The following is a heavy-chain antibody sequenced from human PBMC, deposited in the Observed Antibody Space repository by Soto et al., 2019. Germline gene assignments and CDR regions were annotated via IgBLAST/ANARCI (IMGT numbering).Heavy chain of an antibody. V-gene: IGHV4-59*01. J-gene: IGHJ4*02. D-gene: IGHD6-6*01. CDR3: ASGGIAARLDY. CDR2: IYYSGST. CDR1: GGSISSYY. Sequence: ASETLSLTCTVSGGSISSYYWSWIRQPPGKGLEWIGYIYYSGSTNYNPSLKSRVTISVDTSKNQFSLKLSSVTAADTAVYYCASGGIAARLDYWGQGTLVTVSS.